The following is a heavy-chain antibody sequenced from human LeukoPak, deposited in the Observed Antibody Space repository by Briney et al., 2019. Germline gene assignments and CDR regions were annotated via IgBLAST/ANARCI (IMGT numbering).Heavy chain of an antibody. CDR1: GSSLSSGYY. J-gene: IGHJ4*02. Sequence: PSETLSLTCTVSGSSLSSGYYWGWIRQPPGKGLEWIGNKYHSGSTYYNPSLKSRLTVSLDMSNNQFSLKLTSVTAADTALYYCARAEVTTSSLDYWGQGILVTVSS. CDR3: ARAEVTTSSLDY. CDR2: KYHSGST. D-gene: IGHD4-17*01. V-gene: IGHV4-38-2*02.